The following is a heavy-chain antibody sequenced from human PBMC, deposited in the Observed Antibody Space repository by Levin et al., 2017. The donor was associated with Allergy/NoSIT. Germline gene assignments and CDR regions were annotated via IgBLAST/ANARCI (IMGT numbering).Heavy chain of an antibody. CDR3: AKDRYSYSSYYFDY. J-gene: IGHJ4*02. CDR2: ISGSGGST. CDR1: GFTFSSYA. D-gene: IGHD6-19*01. Sequence: GESLKISCAASGFTFSSYAMSWVRQAPGKGLEWVSAISGSGGSTYYADSVKGRFTISRDNSKNTLYLQMNSLRAEDTAVYYCAKDRYSYSSYYFDYWGQGTLVTVSS. V-gene: IGHV3-23*01.